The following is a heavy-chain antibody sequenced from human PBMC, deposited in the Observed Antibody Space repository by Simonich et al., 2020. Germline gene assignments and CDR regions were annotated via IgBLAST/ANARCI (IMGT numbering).Heavy chain of an antibody. CDR1: GYSIRSGYY. CDR2: IYHSGST. CDR3: ARDPGLTGTTSWFDP. D-gene: IGHD1-1*01. V-gene: IGHV4-38-2*02. J-gene: IGHJ5*02. Sequence: QVQLQESGPGLVKPSETLSLTCAVSGYSIRSGYYWGWIRQPPGKGLEWIGSIYHSGSTYYNPSLTSRVTISVDTTKNQFSLKLSSVTAADTAVYYCARDPGLTGTTSWFDPWGQGTLVTVSS.